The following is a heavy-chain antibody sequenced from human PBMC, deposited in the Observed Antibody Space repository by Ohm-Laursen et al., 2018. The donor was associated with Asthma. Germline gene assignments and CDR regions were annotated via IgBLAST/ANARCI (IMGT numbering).Heavy chain of an antibody. J-gene: IGHJ5*02. D-gene: IGHD2-2*01. Sequence: TLSLTCTVSGGSISSGGYYWSWIRQHPGKGLEWIGYIYYSGSTYYNPSLKSRVTISVDTSKNQFSLKLSSVTAADTAVYYCASMNYCSSTSCYAGFWFDPWGQGTLVTVSS. CDR1: GGSISSGGYY. CDR3: ASMNYCSSTSCYAGFWFDP. CDR2: IYYSGST. V-gene: IGHV4-31*03.